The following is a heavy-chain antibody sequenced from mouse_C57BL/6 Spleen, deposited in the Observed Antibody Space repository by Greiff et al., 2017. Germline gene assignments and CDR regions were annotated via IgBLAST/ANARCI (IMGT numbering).Heavy chain of an antibody. CDR1: GFSLTSYA. D-gene: IGHD2-12*01. V-gene: IGHV2-9-1*01. CDR3: ARSYDVNWYFDV. CDR2: IWTGGGK. J-gene: IGHJ1*03. Sequence: VQLVESGPGLVAPSPSLSITCTVSGFSLTSYAISWVRQPPGKGLEWLGVIWTGGGKNYNSALKSRLSISKDNSKSQVFLKMNSLQTDDTARYYCARSYDVNWYFDVWGTGTTVTVSS.